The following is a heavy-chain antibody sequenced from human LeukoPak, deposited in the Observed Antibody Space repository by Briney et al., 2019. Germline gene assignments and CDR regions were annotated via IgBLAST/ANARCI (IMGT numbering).Heavy chain of an antibody. CDR3: ARGNYGSGSYYVVDFDY. Sequence: SETLSLTCSVSNDSIRNYYWSWIRQPPGKALEWIGYIYHTGNTNYNPSLKSRLTMSIDTSKNQFSLNLNSVTAADTAVYYCARGNYGSGSYYVVDFDYWGQGTLVTVSS. J-gene: IGHJ4*02. D-gene: IGHD3-10*01. V-gene: IGHV4-59*01. CDR2: IYHTGNT. CDR1: NDSIRNYY.